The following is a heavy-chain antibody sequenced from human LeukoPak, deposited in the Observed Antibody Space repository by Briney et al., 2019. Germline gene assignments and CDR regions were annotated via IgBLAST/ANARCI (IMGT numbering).Heavy chain of an antibody. CDR2: IIPIFGTA. J-gene: IGHJ4*02. D-gene: IGHD3-22*01. CDR3: ARDRRYYDSSGYSIDY. CDR1: GGTFSSYA. Sequence: SVKVSCKASGGTFSSYAISWVRQAPGQGLEWMGRIIPIFGTANYAQKFQGRVTITADKSTSTAYMELSSLRSEDTAVYYCARDRRYYDSSGYSIDYWGQGTLVTVSS. V-gene: IGHV1-69*06.